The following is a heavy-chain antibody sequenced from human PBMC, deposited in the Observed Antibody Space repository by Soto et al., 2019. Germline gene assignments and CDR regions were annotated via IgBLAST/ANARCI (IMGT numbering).Heavy chain of an antibody. V-gene: IGHV1-18*04. D-gene: IGHD2-21*01. CDR2: ISLYNGNT. CDR3: AIYHLELFRFDY. J-gene: IGHJ4*02. Sequence: ASVKVSCQAYDFSFTSHGISWVRQAPGQGLEWMGWISLYNGNTNYAQQFQGRVTMTTDTSTSTAYMERRSLRSDDTAMYFCAIYHLELFRFDYWGQGTLVTVSS. CDR1: DFSFTSHG.